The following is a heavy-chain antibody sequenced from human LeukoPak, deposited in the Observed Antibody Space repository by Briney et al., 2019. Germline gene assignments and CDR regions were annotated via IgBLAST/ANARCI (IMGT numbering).Heavy chain of an antibody. V-gene: IGHV1-69*05. D-gene: IGHD1-7*01. CDR1: GGIFSSFV. CDR3: ARGDWNYAFDY. CDR2: IIPIFGTA. J-gene: IGHJ4*02. Sequence: RGASVKVSCKASGGIFSSFVITWVRQAPGQGLERMGGIIPIFGTANYAQKFQGRVTITTDESTSTAYMELSSLRSEDTAVYYCARGDWNYAFDYWGQGTLVTVSS.